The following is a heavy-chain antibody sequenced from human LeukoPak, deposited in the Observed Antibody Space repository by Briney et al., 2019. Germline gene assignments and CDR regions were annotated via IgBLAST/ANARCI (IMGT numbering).Heavy chain of an antibody. J-gene: IGHJ5*02. Sequence: PSQTLSLTCAVSGDSISSGGYWWSWIRQHPGKGPEWIGEIYHSGSTNYNPSLKSRVTISVDKSKNQFSLKLSSVTAADTAVYYCARGGTTVAGTFWFDPWGQGTLVTVSS. CDR2: IYHSGST. CDR1: GDSISSGGYW. V-gene: IGHV4-30-2*01. CDR3: ARGGTTVAGTFWFDP. D-gene: IGHD6-19*01.